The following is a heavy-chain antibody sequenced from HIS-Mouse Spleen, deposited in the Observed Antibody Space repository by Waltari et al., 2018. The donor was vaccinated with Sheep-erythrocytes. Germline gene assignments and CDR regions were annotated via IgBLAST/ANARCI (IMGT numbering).Heavy chain of an antibody. CDR1: GFTFSSYS. V-gene: IGHV3-21*01. Sequence: EVQLVESGGGLVKPGGSLRLSCAASGFTFSSYSMNWVRQDPGKGLEWVSSISSSSSYIYYADSVKGRFTISRDNAKNSLYLQMNSLRAEDTAVYYCARDSTSDAFDIWGQGTMVTVSS. D-gene: IGHD6-6*01. J-gene: IGHJ3*02. CDR2: ISSSSSYI. CDR3: ARDSTSDAFDI.